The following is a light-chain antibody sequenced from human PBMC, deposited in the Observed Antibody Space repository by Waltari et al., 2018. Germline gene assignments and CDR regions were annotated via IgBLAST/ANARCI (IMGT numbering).Light chain of an antibody. Sequence: QSALTQPRSVSGSPGQSVTIPCTGTSNAVGSYNYVSCHQQHPAKAPKLMIYDVSKRPSGVPDRFSASKSGNTASLTISGLQAEDEADYYCCSYTGTYTHWVFGGGTKLTVL. V-gene: IGLV2-11*01. CDR3: CSYTGTYTHWV. CDR2: DVS. CDR1: SNAVGSYNY. J-gene: IGLJ3*02.